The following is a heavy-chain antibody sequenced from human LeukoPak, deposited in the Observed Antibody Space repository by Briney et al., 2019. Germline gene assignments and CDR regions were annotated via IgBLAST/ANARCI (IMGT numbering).Heavy chain of an antibody. CDR1: AGSISSYY. CDR2: IYYSGST. CDR3: AKSMQLYGGIDY. V-gene: IGHV4-59*04. J-gene: IGHJ4*02. Sequence: SETLSLTCTVSAGSISSYYWSWIRQPPGKGLEWIGYIYYSGSTYYNPSLKSRVTMSVDTSKNQFSLKLSSVTAVDTAVYYCAKSMQLYGGIDYWGQGTLVTVSS. D-gene: IGHD2-2*02.